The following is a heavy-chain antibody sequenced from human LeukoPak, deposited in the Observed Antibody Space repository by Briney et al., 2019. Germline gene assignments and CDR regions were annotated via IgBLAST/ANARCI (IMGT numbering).Heavy chain of an antibody. V-gene: IGHV3-21*01. CDR3: AIWGGYGGNPFDY. Sequence: GGSLRLSCAASGFTFSSYSMNWVRQAPGKGLEWVSSISSSSSYIYYADSVKGRFTISRDNAKNSLYLQMNSLRAEDTAVYYCAIWGGYGGNPFDYWGQGTLVTVSS. D-gene: IGHD3-16*01. J-gene: IGHJ4*02. CDR2: ISSSSSYI. CDR1: GFTFSSYS.